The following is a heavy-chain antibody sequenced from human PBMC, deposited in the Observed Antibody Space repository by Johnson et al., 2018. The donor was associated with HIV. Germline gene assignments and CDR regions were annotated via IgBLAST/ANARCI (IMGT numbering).Heavy chain of an antibody. J-gene: IGHJ3*01. D-gene: IGHD6-13*01. CDR2: TSYDEIKK. Sequence: QMQLVESGGGVVQPGRSLRLSCAASGFIFSDYAMHWVRLAPGKGLEWVAVTSYDEIKKNYADSEKGRVTISRDNSKNPLYLQLNSLKTEDTAVYYCTTDPMAAAGHEAFDVWGQGTVVTVSS. CDR1: GFIFSDYA. V-gene: IGHV3-30-3*01. CDR3: TTDPMAAAGHEAFDV.